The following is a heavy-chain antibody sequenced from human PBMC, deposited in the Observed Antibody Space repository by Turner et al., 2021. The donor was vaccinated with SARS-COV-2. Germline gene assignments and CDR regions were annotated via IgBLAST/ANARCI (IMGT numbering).Heavy chain of an antibody. J-gene: IGHJ4*02. CDR2: INWNGGST. D-gene: IGHD1-26*01. CDR1: GCTFDDYG. V-gene: IGHV3-20*01. Sequence: EVQPVESGGGVVRPGGSLRLSCAASGCTFDDYGMSWVRRAAGMGLEWVSGINWNGGSTGYADSVKGRFTITRDNAKNSLDLQMNSLRAEDTALYHCARGSGSYDYWGQGTLVTVSS. CDR3: ARGSGSYDY.